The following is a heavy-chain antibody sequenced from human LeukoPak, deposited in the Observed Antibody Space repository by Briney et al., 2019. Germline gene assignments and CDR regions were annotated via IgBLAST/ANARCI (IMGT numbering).Heavy chain of an antibody. CDR3: ASEYIVVVVAASSEGFDY. CDR1: GYSISTGYY. J-gene: IGHJ4*02. V-gene: IGHV4-38-2*02. D-gene: IGHD2-15*01. CDR2: IYHSGST. Sequence: PSETLSLTCTVSGYSISTGYYWGWIRQPPGKGLEWIGTIYHSGSTYYNPSLKSRFTISIDTSKNQFSLKLSSVTAADTAVYYCASEYIVVVVAASSEGFDYWGQGTLVTVSS.